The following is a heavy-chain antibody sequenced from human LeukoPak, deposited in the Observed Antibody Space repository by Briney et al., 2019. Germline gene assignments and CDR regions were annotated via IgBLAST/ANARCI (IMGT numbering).Heavy chain of an antibody. J-gene: IGHJ6*03. V-gene: IGHV4-59*11. CDR3: GRDALVGHFSYYYMDV. CDR2: ISNSGST. CDR1: GGSISSHY. Sequence: SETLSLTCTVSGGSISSHYWTWIRQSPVKGLEWIGDISNSGSTSYNPSLKSRVTISIDTFKNQFSLKLSSVTAADTAVYYCGRDALVGHFSYYYMDVWGKGTTVTVSS. D-gene: IGHD2-15*01.